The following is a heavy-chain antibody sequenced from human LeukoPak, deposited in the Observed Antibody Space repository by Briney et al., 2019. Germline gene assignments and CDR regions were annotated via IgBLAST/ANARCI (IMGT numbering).Heavy chain of an antibody. Sequence: SQTLSLTCAISGDSVSSNSAAWNWIRQSPSRGLEWLGRTYYRSKWYNDYAVSVKSRITINPDTSKNQFSLQLNSVTPEDTAVYYCARDSSSWYGLVEFGFDPWGQGTLVTVSS. CDR2: TYYRSKWYN. V-gene: IGHV6-1*01. D-gene: IGHD6-13*01. CDR1: GDSVSSNSAA. CDR3: ARDSSSWYGLVEFGFDP. J-gene: IGHJ5*02.